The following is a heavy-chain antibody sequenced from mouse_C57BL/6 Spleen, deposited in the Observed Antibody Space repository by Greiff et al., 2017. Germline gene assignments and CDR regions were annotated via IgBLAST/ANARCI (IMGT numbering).Heavy chain of an antibody. CDR2: IYPGSGGT. J-gene: IGHJ2*01. Sequence: QVHVKQPGAELVKPGASVKMSCKASGYTFTSYWITWVKQRPGRGLEWIGEIYPGSGGTNYNEKFKSKATLTVDTSSSTAYMQLSSLTSEDSAVYYCARRNSLGDYFDYWGQGTTLTVSS. V-gene: IGHV1-55*01. CDR3: ARRNSLGDYFDY. CDR1: GYTFTSYW. D-gene: IGHD3-3*01.